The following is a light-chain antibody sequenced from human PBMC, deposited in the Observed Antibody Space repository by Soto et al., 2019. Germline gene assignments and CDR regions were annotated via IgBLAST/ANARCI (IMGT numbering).Light chain of an antibody. CDR2: EVS. J-gene: IGLJ2*01. CDR3: SSYAGSNNLV. CDR1: SSDVGGYNY. V-gene: IGLV2-8*01. Sequence: QSALTQPPSASWTPGKSVTIPCTGTSSDVGGYNYVSWYQQHPGKAPKLMIYEVSKRPSGVPDRFSGSKSGNTASLTVSGLQAEDEADYYCSSYAGSNNLVFGGGTKLTVL.